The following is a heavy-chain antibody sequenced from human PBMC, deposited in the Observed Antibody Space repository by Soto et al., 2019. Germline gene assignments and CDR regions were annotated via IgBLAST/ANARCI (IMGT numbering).Heavy chain of an antibody. J-gene: IGHJ4*02. D-gene: IGHD1-26*01. CDR1: GFTFSIYA. CDR2: ISRSGGST. V-gene: IGHV3-23*01. Sequence: EVQLLESGGGLVQPGGSLRLSCAASGFTFSIYAMSWVRQAPGKGLEWVSAISRSGGSTYYADSVKGRFTISRDNSKNTLYLPMNSLRADETALYYCTKRAVGSATWCWDDYWGPGTLVTVSS. CDR3: TKRAVGSATWCWDDY.